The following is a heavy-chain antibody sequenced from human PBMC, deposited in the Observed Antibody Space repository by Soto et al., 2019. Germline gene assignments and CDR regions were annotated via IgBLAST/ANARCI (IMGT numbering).Heavy chain of an antibody. CDR2: ISPRGDT. D-gene: IGHD3-9*01. CDR1: GDSITSDDFY. CDR3: ARQIRCPLPSFGWLSPVAS. Sequence: QLRLQESGPGLVKPSETLSLTCTVSGDSITSDDFYWVWIRRPPGQGLECIGTISPRGDTSYNPPLGSRLTMSLDASKNHWARRLPSVTAAEAAVYFCARQIRCPLPSFGWLSPVASWGQGTLVTVS. J-gene: IGHJ5*02. V-gene: IGHV4-39*01.